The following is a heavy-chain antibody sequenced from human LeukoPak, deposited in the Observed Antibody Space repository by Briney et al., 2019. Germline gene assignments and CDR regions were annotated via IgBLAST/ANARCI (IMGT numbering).Heavy chain of an antibody. CDR2: TRFDGGIK. CDR3: ARWGGTRQYYFDY. CDR1: GFIFSDYG. V-gene: IGHV3-33*01. D-gene: IGHD1-1*01. J-gene: IGHJ4*02. Sequence: GGSLRLSCAVSGFIFSDYGFHWVRQAPGKGLEWVAVTRFDGGIKQYADSVKGRFTISRDGSKNTLYLQMNFLKSEDTAVYYCARWGGTRQYYFDYWGQGTLVTVSS.